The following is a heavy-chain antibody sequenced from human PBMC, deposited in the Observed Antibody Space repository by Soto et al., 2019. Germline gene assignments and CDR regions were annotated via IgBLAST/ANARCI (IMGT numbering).Heavy chain of an antibody. J-gene: IGHJ4*02. CDR1: GYTFTCHY. CDR2: IGPESGTT. CDR3: GRGRSGQIVVFY. D-gene: IGHD1-26*01. V-gene: IGHV1-2*02. Sequence: ASVKVSFKASGYTFTCHYIHWVRQAPEQGPEWMGEIGPESGTTRYAQKFQGRVTMTRDTSITTVYMELKNLSPDDTAVYYCGRGRSGQIVVFYWGQGTPVTVSS.